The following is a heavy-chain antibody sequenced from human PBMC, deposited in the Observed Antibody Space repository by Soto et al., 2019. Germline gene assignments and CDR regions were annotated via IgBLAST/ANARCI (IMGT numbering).Heavy chain of an antibody. CDR3: ARDRGFGELFSWYFDL. D-gene: IGHD3-10*01. V-gene: IGHV3-21*01. CDR2: ISSSSSYI. CDR1: GFTFSSYS. Sequence: GESLKISCAASGFTFSSYSMNWVRQAPGKGLEWVSSISSSSSYIYYADSVKGRFTISRDNAKNSLYLQMNSLRAEDTAVYYCARDRGFGELFSWYFDLWGRDTLVTVSS. J-gene: IGHJ2*01.